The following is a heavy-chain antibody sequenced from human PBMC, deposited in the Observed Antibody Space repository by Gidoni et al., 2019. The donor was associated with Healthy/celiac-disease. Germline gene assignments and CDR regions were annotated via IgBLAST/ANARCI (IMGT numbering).Heavy chain of an antibody. Sequence: QVQLVESGGGVVQPGGSLRLPCAASGFTFSSYGMHWVRQAPGKGLEWVAFIRYDGSNKYYADSVKGRFTISRDNSKNTLYLQMNSLRAEDTAVYYCAKINPLIAAAGTHFDYWGQGTLVTVSS. J-gene: IGHJ4*02. CDR2: IRYDGSNK. CDR3: AKINPLIAAAGTHFDY. CDR1: GFTFSSYG. V-gene: IGHV3-30*02. D-gene: IGHD6-13*01.